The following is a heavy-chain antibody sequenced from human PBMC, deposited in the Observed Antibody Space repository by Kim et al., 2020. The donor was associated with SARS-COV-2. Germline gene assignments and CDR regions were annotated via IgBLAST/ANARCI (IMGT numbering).Heavy chain of an antibody. CDR2: IWYDGSNK. CDR1: GFTFSSYG. V-gene: IGHV3-33*06. J-gene: IGHJ6*02. CDR3: GKEGYSSSWYQTYYYYGMDV. D-gene: IGHD6-13*01. Sequence: GGSLRLSCAASGFTFSSYGMHWVRQAPGKGLEWVAVIWYDGSNKYYADSVKGRFTISRDNSKNTLYLQMNSLRAEDTAVYYCGKEGYSSSWYQTYYYYGMDVWGHGTTVTVSS.